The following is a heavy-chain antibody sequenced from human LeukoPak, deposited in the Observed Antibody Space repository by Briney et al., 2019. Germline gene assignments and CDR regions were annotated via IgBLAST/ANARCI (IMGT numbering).Heavy chain of an antibody. J-gene: IGHJ4*02. D-gene: IGHD2-2*01. CDR3: ARANFLYCSSSTCLFDY. Sequence: ASVKVSCKASAYTFTDYYMHWVRQAPGQGFEWMGWINPNDGDTNYTQKFQGRVTMTRDTSISTAHMEVSRLRSDDTAVYYCARANFLYCSSSTCLFDYWGQGTLVTVSS. V-gene: IGHV1-2*02. CDR2: INPNDGDT. CDR1: AYTFTDYY.